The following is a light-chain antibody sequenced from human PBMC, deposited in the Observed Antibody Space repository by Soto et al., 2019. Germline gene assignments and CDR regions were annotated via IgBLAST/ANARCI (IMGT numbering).Light chain of an antibody. V-gene: IGKV2-28*01. CDR2: LTS. CDR1: QSLPHSNGYNY. CDR3: MQALQTPWT. J-gene: IGKJ1*01. Sequence: DIVMTQSPLSLPVTPGEPASISCRSSQSLPHSNGYNYLDWYLQKPGQSPPLLIYLTSHRASGVPDRFSGSGSGTDFTLKISRVEAEDVGVYYCMQALQTPWTFGQGTKVEIK.